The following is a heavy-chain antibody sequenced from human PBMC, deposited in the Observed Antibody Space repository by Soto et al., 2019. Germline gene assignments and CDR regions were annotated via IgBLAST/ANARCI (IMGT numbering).Heavy chain of an antibody. CDR2: AHHSGRT. J-gene: IGHJ4*02. Sequence: SETLSLTCTVSGGSMSSSNWWNWVRQPPGKGLEWIGEAHHSGRTNHNPSLKSRVTISVDKSKNHFSLKLSSVTAADTAVYYCARSEATVLGNWGQGTLVTVSS. CDR1: GGSMSSSNW. CDR3: ARSEATVLGN. D-gene: IGHD4-17*01. V-gene: IGHV4-4*02.